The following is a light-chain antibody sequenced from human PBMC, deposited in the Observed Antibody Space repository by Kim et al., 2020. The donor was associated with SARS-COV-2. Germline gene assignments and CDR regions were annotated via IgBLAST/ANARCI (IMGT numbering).Light chain of an antibody. CDR1: SLRRYS. CDR3: NSRDSSGNQVV. Sequence: AFGHTVRMTCQVDSLRRYSASWDQQKPGQAPILVIYNNYDRPSGIPDRFSGSSSGNTASLAITGAQAEDEADYYCNSRDSSGNQVVFGGGTKLTVL. V-gene: IGLV3-19*01. J-gene: IGLJ3*02. CDR2: NNY.